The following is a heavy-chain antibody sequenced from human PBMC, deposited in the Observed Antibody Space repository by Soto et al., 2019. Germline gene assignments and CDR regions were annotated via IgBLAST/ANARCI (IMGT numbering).Heavy chain of an antibody. CDR3: ARDTITMVRGVIIAEVDPTWFDP. CDR1: GGTFSSYA. CDR2: IIPIFGTA. Sequence: SVKVSCKASGGTFSSYAISWVRQAPGQGLEWMGGIIPIFGTANYAQKFQGRVTITADESTSTAYMELSSLRSEDTAVYYCARDTITMVRGVIIAEVDPTWFDPWGQGPLVTVYS. D-gene: IGHD3-10*01. J-gene: IGHJ5*02. V-gene: IGHV1-69*13.